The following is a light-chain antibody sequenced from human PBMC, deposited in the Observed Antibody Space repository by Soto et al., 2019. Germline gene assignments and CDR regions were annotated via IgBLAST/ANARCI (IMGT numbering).Light chain of an antibody. CDR1: QSISTS. Sequence: DIQITQSPSTLSASIGDRVTITCRASQSISTSLAWYQQKPGKAPKLLIYQASILESGVPSRFSGSGSGAEFSLTISSLQPDDFATYYCQQFNSYSWTFGRGTKVEIK. V-gene: IGKV1-5*03. CDR3: QQFNSYSWT. J-gene: IGKJ1*01. CDR2: QAS.